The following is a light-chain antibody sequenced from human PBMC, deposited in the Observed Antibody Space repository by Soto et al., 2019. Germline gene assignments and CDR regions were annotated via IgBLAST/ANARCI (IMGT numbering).Light chain of an antibody. CDR1: SSDVGAYNY. V-gene: IGLV2-14*01. Sequence: QSALTQPASVSGSPGQSITISCTGSSSDVGAYNYVSWYQQYPGKAPKLMIYEVSNRPSGVSNRFSGSKSGNTASLTISGLQAEDEADYYCSSYTSSSTRVFGGGTKPTVL. CDR2: EVS. J-gene: IGLJ3*02. CDR3: SSYTSSSTRV.